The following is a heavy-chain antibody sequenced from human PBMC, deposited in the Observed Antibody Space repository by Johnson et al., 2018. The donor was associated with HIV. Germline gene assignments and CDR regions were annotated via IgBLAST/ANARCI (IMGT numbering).Heavy chain of an antibody. CDR1: GFTFDDFG. Sequence: VQLVESGGGVVRPGGSLRLSCAASGFTFDDFGMSWVRQSPGKGLEWVSGIKGNGGSTGYADSVKGRFTISRDNAKNSLYLQMHSLRAEDTALYYCARAYYDSRGYYPHAFHVWGQGTVVTVSS. J-gene: IGHJ3*01. CDR2: IKGNGGST. V-gene: IGHV3-20*04. D-gene: IGHD3-22*01. CDR3: ARAYYDSRGYYPHAFHV.